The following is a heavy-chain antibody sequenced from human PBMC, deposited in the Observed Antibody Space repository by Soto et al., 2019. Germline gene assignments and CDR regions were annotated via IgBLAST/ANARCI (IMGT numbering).Heavy chain of an antibody. Sequence: PGGSLRLSCAASGFTFSSYGMHWVRQAPGKGLEWVAVIWYDGSNKYYADSVKGRFTISRDNSKNTLYLQMNSLRAEDTAVYYCARDPYYYDSSGFTVDYWGQGTLVTGSS. D-gene: IGHD3-22*01. J-gene: IGHJ4*02. CDR1: GFTFSSYG. V-gene: IGHV3-33*01. CDR3: ARDPYYYDSSGFTVDY. CDR2: IWYDGSNK.